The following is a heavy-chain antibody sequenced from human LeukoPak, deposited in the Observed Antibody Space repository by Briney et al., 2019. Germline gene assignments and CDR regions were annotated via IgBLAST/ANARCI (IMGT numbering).Heavy chain of an antibody. CDR3: ARVSVTMVRGVTTLNWFDP. V-gene: IGHV4-31*01. Sequence: PSQTLSLTCTVSGGSISSGGYYWSWIRQHPGKGLEWIGYIYYSGSTYYNPSLKSQVTISVDTSKNQFSLKLSSVTAADTAVYYCARVSVTMVRGVTTLNWFDPWGQGTLVTVSS. J-gene: IGHJ5*02. D-gene: IGHD3-10*01. CDR2: IYYSGST. CDR1: GGSISSGGYY.